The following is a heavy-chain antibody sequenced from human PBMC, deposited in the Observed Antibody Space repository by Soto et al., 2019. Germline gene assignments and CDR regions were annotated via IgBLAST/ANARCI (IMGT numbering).Heavy chain of an antibody. CDR3: ARWQYCGGGSCYREL. D-gene: IGHD2-15*01. J-gene: IGHJ4*02. Sequence: TLSLTCTVSGGSISSYYWSWIRQPPGKGLEWIGYINHSGSTNYNPSLKSRVTISVDTSKNQFSLKLSSVTAADTAVYYCARWQYCGGGSCYRELWSQGTLVTVSS. CDR1: GGSISSYY. V-gene: IGHV4-59*12. CDR2: INHSGST.